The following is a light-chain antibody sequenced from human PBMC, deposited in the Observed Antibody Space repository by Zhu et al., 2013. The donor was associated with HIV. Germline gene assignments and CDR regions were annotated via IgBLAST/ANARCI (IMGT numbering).Light chain of an antibody. CDR1: QSVSSN. V-gene: IGKV3-11*01. J-gene: IGKJ3*01. CDR3: QQRSNWPFT. Sequence: EIVLTQSPGTLSLSPGERATLSCRASQSVSSNVAWYQQKPGQAPRLLIYDASNRATGIPARFSGSGSGTDFTLTISSLEPEDFAVYYCQQRSNWPFTFGPWDQSGYQT. CDR2: DAS.